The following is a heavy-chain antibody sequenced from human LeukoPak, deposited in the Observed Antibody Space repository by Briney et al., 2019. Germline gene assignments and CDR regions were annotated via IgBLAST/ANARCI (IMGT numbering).Heavy chain of an antibody. Sequence: SESLSLTCTVSGGSISSGDYYWSWIRQPPGKGLGWIGYMYYSGSTYYNPSLKSRVTISVDTSKNQCSLKLSSVTAADTAVYSCARVNTMVRGVPDGDFDFWGPGTLVTVSS. V-gene: IGHV4-30-4*01. CDR1: GGSISSGDYY. J-gene: IGHJ4*02. D-gene: IGHD3-10*01. CDR2: MYYSGST. CDR3: ARVNTMVRGVPDGDFDF.